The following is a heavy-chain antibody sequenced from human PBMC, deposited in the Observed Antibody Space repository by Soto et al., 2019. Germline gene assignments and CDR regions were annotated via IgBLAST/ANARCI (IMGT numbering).Heavy chain of an antibody. CDR3: ARGESHHDSCYFPH. CDR2: ISAYNGNT. D-gene: IGHD1-1*01. V-gene: IGHV1-18*01. Sequence: QVQLVQSGAEVRKPGASVKVSCKASGYTFTSFGISWVRQAPGQGLEWMGWISAYNGNTHYAQKVQGRVDMTTDPSTSTDYMDLRSLRSNDTAVYYWARGESHHDSCYFPHSGQGTLVTVSA. CDR1: GYTFTSFG. J-gene: IGHJ1*01.